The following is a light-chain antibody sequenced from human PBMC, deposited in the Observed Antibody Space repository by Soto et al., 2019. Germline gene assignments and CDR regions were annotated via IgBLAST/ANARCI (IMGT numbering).Light chain of an antibody. CDR1: QSISSY. CDR2: AAS. J-gene: IGKJ4*01. V-gene: IGKV1-39*01. CDR3: QQSYSTPT. Sequence: DIQMTQSPSSLSASVGDRVTITCRASQSISSYLNWYQQKPGKAPKLLIYAASSLQSGVPSRFSGRGSGTDFTLPISSLQPEDFATYYCQQSYSTPTFGGGTKVEIK.